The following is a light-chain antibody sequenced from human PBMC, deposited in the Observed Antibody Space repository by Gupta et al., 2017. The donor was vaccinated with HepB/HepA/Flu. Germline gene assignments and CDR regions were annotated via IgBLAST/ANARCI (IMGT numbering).Light chain of an antibody. CDR1: NIGRKG. CDR3: QVWETASEQMV. CDR2: DDN. Sequence: SYVLTQPPSVSVAPGQTARITCGGDNIGRKGVHWYQQRPGQAPVLVIYDDNDRPSGIPERFSGSNSGNTATLSISRVEVGDEADYFCQVWETASEQMVFGGGTRLTVL. J-gene: IGLJ2*01. V-gene: IGLV3-21*02.